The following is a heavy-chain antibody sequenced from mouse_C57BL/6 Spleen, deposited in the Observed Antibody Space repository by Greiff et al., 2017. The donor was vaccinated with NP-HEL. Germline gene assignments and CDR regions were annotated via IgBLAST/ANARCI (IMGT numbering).Heavy chain of an antibody. CDR2: IYPGSGNT. J-gene: IGHJ4*01. CDR1: GYTFTDYY. D-gene: IGHD1-1*01. Sequence: VKLVESGAELVRPGASVKLSCKASGYTFTDYYINWVKQRPGQGLEWIARIYPGSGNTYYNEKFKGKATLTAEISSSTAYMQLSSLTSEESAVYFCARGDDCSSYVAMDYWGQGASVTVAS. V-gene: IGHV1-76*01. CDR3: ARGDDCSSYVAMDY.